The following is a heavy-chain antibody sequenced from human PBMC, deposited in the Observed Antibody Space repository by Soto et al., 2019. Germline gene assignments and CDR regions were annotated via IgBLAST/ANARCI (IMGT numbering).Heavy chain of an antibody. CDR2: ISYDGSNK. CDR3: AKDGRLAAAADNNWFDP. D-gene: IGHD6-13*01. Sequence: GGSLRLSCAASGFTFSSYGMHWVRQAPGKGLEWVAVISYDGSNKYYADSVKGRFTISRDNSKNTRYLQMNSLRAEDTAVYYCAKDGRLAAAADNNWFDPWGQGTLVTVSS. J-gene: IGHJ5*02. CDR1: GFTFSSYG. V-gene: IGHV3-30*18.